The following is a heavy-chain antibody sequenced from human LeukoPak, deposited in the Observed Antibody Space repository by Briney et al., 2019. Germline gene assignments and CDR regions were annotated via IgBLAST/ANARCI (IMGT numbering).Heavy chain of an antibody. CDR2: VSSHGNDG. CDR1: EFTFSHFA. CDR3: TRDAYNYNNFDY. D-gene: IGHD5-24*01. V-gene: IGHV3-30*01. Sequence: PGGSLRLSCEVSEFTFSHFAMHWVRQAPGKGLEWVAVVSSHGNDGFYADSVKGRLTISRDNAKNTLYLQIDSVRPEDTAISYCTRDAYNYNNFDYWGQGTLVTVYS. J-gene: IGHJ4*02.